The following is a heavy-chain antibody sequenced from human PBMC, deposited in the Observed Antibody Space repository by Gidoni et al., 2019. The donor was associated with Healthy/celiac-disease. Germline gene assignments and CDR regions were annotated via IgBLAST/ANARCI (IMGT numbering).Heavy chain of an antibody. CDR3: AKDYYDSSGYYGSAFDI. D-gene: IGHD3-22*01. V-gene: IGHV3-30*18. Sequence: QVQLVESGGGVVQPGRSLRLSCAASGFTFSSYGMHWVRQAPAKGLEWVAVISYDGSNKYYADSVKGRFTISRDNSKNTLYLQMNSLRAEDTAVYYCAKDYYDSSGYYGSAFDIWGQGTMVTVSS. J-gene: IGHJ3*02. CDR1: GFTFSSYG. CDR2: ISYDGSNK.